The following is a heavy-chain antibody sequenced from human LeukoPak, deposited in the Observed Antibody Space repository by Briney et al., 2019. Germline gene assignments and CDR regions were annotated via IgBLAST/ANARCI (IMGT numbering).Heavy chain of an antibody. Sequence: SETLSLTCTVSGGSISSYYWSWIRQPAGKGLEWIGRIYTSGSANYNPSLKSRVTMSVDTSKNQFSLKLSSVTAADTAVYYCAREPRNYKGYYYMDVWGKGTTVTVSS. CDR1: GGSISSYY. D-gene: IGHD1-14*01. CDR3: AREPRNYKGYYYMDV. V-gene: IGHV4-4*07. J-gene: IGHJ6*03. CDR2: IYTSGSA.